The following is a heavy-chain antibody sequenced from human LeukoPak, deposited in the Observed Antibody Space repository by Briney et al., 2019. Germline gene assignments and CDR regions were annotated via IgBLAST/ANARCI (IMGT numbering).Heavy chain of an antibody. V-gene: IGHV1-18*01. CDR3: ARDQALAVAGTYFDY. CDR2: ISAYNGNT. CDR1: GYTFTSYG. J-gene: IGHJ4*02. Sequence: ASVKVSCKASGYTFTSYGISWVRQAPGQGLEWMGWISAYNGNTNYAQQLQGRVTMTTDTSTNTAYMELRSLRSDDTAVYYCARDQALAVAGTYFDYWGQGTLVTVSS. D-gene: IGHD6-19*01.